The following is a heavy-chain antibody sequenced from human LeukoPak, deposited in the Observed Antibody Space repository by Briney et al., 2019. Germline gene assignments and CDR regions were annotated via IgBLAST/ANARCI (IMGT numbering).Heavy chain of an antibody. CDR1: GFTFSSYS. D-gene: IGHD6-13*01. V-gene: IGHV4-39*07. CDR3: ARDAGHQLSRRNYYAMDV. J-gene: IGHJ6*04. Sequence: GSLRLSCAASGFTFSSYSMNWIRQPPGKGLEWIGSIYYGGSTYYNSSLKSRVTISVDISKNQFSLKVSSVTAADTAVYYCARDAGHQLSRRNYYAMDVWGKGTTVTVSS. CDR2: IYYGGST.